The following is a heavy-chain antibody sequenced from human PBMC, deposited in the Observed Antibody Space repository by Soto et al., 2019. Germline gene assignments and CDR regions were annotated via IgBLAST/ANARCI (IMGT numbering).Heavy chain of an antibody. V-gene: IGHV5-51*01. CDR2: IYPGDSDT. J-gene: IGHJ6*02. D-gene: IGHD6-6*01. Sequence: PGESLKISCKGSGYSFISYWIGWVRQMPGKGLEWMGIIYPGDSDTRYSPSFQGQVTISADKSISTAYLQWSSLKASDTAMYYCARLGEVAALYYYGMDVWGQGTTVTDSS. CDR3: ARLGEVAALYYYGMDV. CDR1: GYSFISYW.